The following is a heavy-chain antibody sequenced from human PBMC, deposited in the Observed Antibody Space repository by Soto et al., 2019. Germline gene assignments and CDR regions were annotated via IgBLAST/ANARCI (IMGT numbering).Heavy chain of an antibody. CDR2: TYYRSKWYN. V-gene: IGHV6-1*01. Sequence: PSQTLSLTCAISGDSVSSNSAAWNWIRQSPSRGLEWLGRTYYRSKWYNDYAVSVKSRITINPDTSKNQFSLQLNSVTPEDTAVYYCAREGDSAEWLRGGDAFDIWGQGTMVTVSS. J-gene: IGHJ3*02. CDR3: AREGDSAEWLRGGDAFDI. D-gene: IGHD5-12*01. CDR1: GDSVSSNSAA.